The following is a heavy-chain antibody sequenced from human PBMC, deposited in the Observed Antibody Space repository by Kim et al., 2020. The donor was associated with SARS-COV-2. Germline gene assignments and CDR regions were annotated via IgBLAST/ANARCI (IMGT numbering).Heavy chain of an antibody. V-gene: IGHV3-11*06. J-gene: IGHJ4*02. Sequence: GGSLRLSCAASGFTFSDYYMSWIRQAPGKGLEWVSYISSSSSYTNYADSVKGRFTISRDNAKNSLYLQMNSLRAEDTAVYYCARPQPGAGYYPGAFDYWGQGTLVTVSS. D-gene: IGHD3-22*01. CDR1: GFTFSDYY. CDR3: ARPQPGAGYYPGAFDY. CDR2: ISSSSSYT.